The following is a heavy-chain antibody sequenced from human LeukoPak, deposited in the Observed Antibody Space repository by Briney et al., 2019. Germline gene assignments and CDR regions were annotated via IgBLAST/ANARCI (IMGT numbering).Heavy chain of an antibody. D-gene: IGHD6-19*01. V-gene: IGHV3-30*02. Sequence: GGSLGVSCAASGFTFSSFGVHWVRQAPGKGLEWVAFIRYDGSNKYYADSVKGRFTISRDNSKNAMYLQMNSLRAEDTTVYYCAKDRAVAGMGGLGYWGQGTLVTVSS. J-gene: IGHJ4*02. CDR3: AKDRAVAGMGGLGY. CDR1: GFTFSSFG. CDR2: IRYDGSNK.